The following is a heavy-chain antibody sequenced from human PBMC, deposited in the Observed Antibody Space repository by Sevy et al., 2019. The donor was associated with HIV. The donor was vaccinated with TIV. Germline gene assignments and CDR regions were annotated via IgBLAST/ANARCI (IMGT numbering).Heavy chain of an antibody. CDR3: TRDLPPSATIVPHFDY. CDR1: GFSFSSYE. D-gene: IGHD2-21*01. V-gene: IGHV3-48*03. CDR2: ITSSGSNI. Sequence: GGSLRLSCAASGFSFSSYEMNWVRQAPGKGLEWVSSITSSGSNIYYSDPLKGRFTMSRDNAKNSLYLQMNSLRAEDTALYYCTRDLPPSATIVPHFDYWGQGTLVTVSS. J-gene: IGHJ4*02.